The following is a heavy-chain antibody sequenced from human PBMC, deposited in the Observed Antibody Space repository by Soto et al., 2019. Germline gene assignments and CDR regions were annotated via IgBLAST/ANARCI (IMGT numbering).Heavy chain of an antibody. CDR1: GYTFTGYY. CDR2: INLNSGGT. V-gene: IGHV1-2*02. J-gene: IGHJ4*02. CDR3: ASDLNCSGGSCYGDYFDY. D-gene: IGHD2-15*01. Sequence: ASVKVSCKASGYTFTGYYMHWVRQAPGQGLEWMGWINLNSGGTNYAQKFQGRVTMTRDTSISTAYMELSRLRSDDTAVYYCASDLNCSGGSCYGDYFDYWGQGTLVTVS.